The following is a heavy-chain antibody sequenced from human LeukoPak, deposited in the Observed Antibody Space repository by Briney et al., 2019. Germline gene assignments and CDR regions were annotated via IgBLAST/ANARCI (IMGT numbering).Heavy chain of an antibody. CDR1: GFSLSTSGMC. CDR3: ARVGEDRGEEAFVI. Sequence: GSGPTLVNPTQTLTLTCTFSGFSLSTSGMCVGWIRRPPGKALEWLARIDWDDDKYYSTSLKTRLTISKDTSKNLVVLTMTNMDPVDTATYYCARVGEDRGEEAFVIWGQGTMVTVSS. CDR2: IDWDDDK. V-gene: IGHV2-70*11. D-gene: IGHD3-10*01. J-gene: IGHJ3*02.